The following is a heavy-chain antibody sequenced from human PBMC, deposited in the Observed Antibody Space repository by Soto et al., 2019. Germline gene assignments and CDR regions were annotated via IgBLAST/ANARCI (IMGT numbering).Heavy chain of an antibody. CDR3: AKGGGYSYGTNDAFDI. CDR1: GFSFRSYA. Sequence: EVQLLESGGDLVQPGGSLRLSCAASGFSFRSYAMGWVRQAPGKGLNWVSSISAGGDGTYYADSVKGRFTISRDNSKNTVYLQMNSLRVGDTAVYYCAKGGGYSYGTNDAFDIWGQGTVVTVSS. V-gene: IGHV3-23*01. D-gene: IGHD5-18*01. CDR2: ISAGGDGT. J-gene: IGHJ3*02.